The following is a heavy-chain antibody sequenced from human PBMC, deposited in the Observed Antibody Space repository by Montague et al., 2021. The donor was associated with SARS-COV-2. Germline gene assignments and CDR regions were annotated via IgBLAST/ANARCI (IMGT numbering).Heavy chain of an antibody. Sequence: SLRLSCAASGFTFSSYSMNWVRQAPGKRLEWVSYISISSSTIYYXDSVKGRFTISRDNAKNSLYLQMNSLRAEDTAVYYCARDAGTGGYDFLTGYYRVFDYWGQGTLVTVSS. CDR3: ARDAGTGGYDFLTGYYRVFDY. CDR2: ISISSSTI. V-gene: IGHV3-48*04. J-gene: IGHJ4*02. CDR1: GFTFSSYS. D-gene: IGHD3-9*01.